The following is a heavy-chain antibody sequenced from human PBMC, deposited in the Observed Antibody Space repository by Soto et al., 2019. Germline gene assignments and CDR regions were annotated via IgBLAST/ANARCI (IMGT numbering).Heavy chain of an antibody. CDR2: MSGTGGST. Sequence: EVQLLESGGGLVQPGRSLRLSCAASGFTFSSYAMNWVRQAPGKGLEWVSAMSGTGGSTYYADSVKGRFTISRDKSKNTGYLQMNSLRADDTAVFFSAKAGFTGAWSPSYFDYWGQGTLVTVSS. CDR1: GFTFSSYA. D-gene: IGHD6-19*01. CDR3: AKAGFTGAWSPSYFDY. V-gene: IGHV3-23*01. J-gene: IGHJ4*02.